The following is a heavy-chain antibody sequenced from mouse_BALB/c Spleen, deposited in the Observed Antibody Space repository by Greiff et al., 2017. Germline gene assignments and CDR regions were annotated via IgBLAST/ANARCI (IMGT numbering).Heavy chain of an antibody. J-gene: IGHJ4*01. CDR3: ARSGNYVGYAMDY. CDR2: IYPYNGGT. CDR1: GYTFTDYN. Sequence: VQLQQSGPELVKPGASVKISCKASGYTFTDYNMHWVKQSHGKSLEWIGYIYPYNGGTGYNQKFKSKATLTVDKSSSTAYMHLNSLTSEDSAVYYCARSGNYVGYAMDYWGQGTSVTVSS. V-gene: IGHV1S29*02. D-gene: IGHD2-1*01.